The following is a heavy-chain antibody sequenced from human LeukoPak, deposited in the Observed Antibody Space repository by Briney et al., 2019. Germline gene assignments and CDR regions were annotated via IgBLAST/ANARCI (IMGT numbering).Heavy chain of an antibody. CDR2: ISAYNGNT. V-gene: IGHV1-18*01. D-gene: IGHD3-10*01. Sequence: APVKLSCKASGYTFSSYGISALRQAPGHGLECRGWISAYNGNTNYAQKLQGRVTITTDTSTSKASMELRSLRSDDTAVYYFARDQMDYYGSGTPLSYWGQGTLVTVSS. CDR1: GYTFSSYG. J-gene: IGHJ4*02. CDR3: ARDQMDYYGSGTPLSY.